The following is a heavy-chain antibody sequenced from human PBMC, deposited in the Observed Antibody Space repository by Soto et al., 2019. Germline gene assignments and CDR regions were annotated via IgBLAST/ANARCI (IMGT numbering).Heavy chain of an antibody. D-gene: IGHD2-15*01. CDR1: GFTFRDYY. V-gene: IGHV3-11*01. CDR3: ARYPTFIVVADY. J-gene: IGHJ4*02. Sequence: VQLVESGGGLVQPGGSLRLSCSASGFTFRDYYMSWIRQAPGKGLEWVSYISSSGSRIHYADSVKGRFTISRDNAKNSLYLQMNSLGAEDTAIYYCARYPTFIVVADYWGQGTVVTVSS. CDR2: ISSSGSRI.